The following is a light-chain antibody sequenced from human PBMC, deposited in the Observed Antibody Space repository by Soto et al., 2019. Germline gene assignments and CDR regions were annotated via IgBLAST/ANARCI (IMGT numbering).Light chain of an antibody. V-gene: IGKV1-5*03. Sequence: DIQMTQSPSTLSASVGDRVTITCRASQSISSWLAWYQQKPGKAPKLLIYKSSNLESGVPSRFSGSGSGTEFSLTISSLQPEDVATYYCQQYSSYSTFGQGTKEEIK. CDR1: QSISSW. J-gene: IGKJ1*01. CDR3: QQYSSYST. CDR2: KSS.